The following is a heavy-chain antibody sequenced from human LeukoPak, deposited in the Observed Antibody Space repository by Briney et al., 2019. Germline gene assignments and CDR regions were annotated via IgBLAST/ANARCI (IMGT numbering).Heavy chain of an antibody. V-gene: IGHV3-30*18. CDR3: AKESEEQQVLGEASLDH. Sequence: GGSLRLSCAASGFTFSSYGMHWVRQAPGKGLEWVAVISYDGSNKYYADSVKGRFTVSRDNSKNTVYLQMDSLRREDTAIYHCAKESEEQQVLGEASLDHWGRGTLVTVSS. D-gene: IGHD6-13*01. CDR2: ISYDGSNK. CDR1: GFTFSSYG. J-gene: IGHJ2*01.